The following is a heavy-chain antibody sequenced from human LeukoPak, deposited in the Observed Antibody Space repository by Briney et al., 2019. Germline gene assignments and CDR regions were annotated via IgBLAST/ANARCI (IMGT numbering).Heavy chain of an antibody. CDR3: ARLKYSYGYDY. Sequence: ASVKVSCKASGYTFTGYYMHWVRQAPGQGLEWMGWINSNSGGTNYAQKFQGRVTMTRDTSISTAYMELSRLRPDDTAVYYCARLKYSYGYDYWGQGTLVTVSS. J-gene: IGHJ4*02. V-gene: IGHV1-2*02. CDR1: GYTFTGYY. D-gene: IGHD5-18*01. CDR2: INSNSGGT.